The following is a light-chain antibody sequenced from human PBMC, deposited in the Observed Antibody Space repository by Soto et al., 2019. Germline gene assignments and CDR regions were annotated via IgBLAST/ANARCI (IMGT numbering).Light chain of an antibody. V-gene: IGKV3-20*01. J-gene: IGKJ2*01. CDR3: QQYGDSPIYT. CDR1: QSVSNNY. CDR2: GAS. Sequence: EIVLTQSPGTLSLSPGERATLSCRASQSVSNNYLAWYQQRPGQAPRLLIYGASNRATGVPDRFSGTGSGTDFTLTISRLELEDFALYSCQQYGDSPIYTFGQGTKVDIK.